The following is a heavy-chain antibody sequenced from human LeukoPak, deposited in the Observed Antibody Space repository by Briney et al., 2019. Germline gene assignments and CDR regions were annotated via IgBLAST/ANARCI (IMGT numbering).Heavy chain of an antibody. CDR1: GFTFSHYA. CDR3: ARGGSAWFPDDY. CDR2: IWFDGTNR. J-gene: IGHJ4*02. Sequence: PGGSLRLSCAASGFTFSHYAMHWVRQAPGKGLEWVAVIWFDGTNRYYADSVKGRFTISRDNSKNTLYLQMNSLRADDTALYYCARGGSAWFPDDYWGQGTLVTVSS. D-gene: IGHD6-19*01. V-gene: IGHV3-33*01.